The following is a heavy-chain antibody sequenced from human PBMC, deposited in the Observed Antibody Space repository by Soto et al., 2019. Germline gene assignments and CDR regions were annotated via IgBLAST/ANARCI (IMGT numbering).Heavy chain of an antibody. CDR2: ISSDGADT. CDR3: VKAGYNVSASGSDI. CDR1: GFIFRSYA. J-gene: IGHJ3*02. Sequence: GGSLRLSCSASGFIFRSYAMHLVRQSPGKGLEHVSVISSDGADTYYVDSVKGRFTISRDNSKNTVYLQMTRLRSEDTAVYYCVKAGYNVSASGSDIWGQGTRVTVSS. D-gene: IGHD3-22*01. V-gene: IGHV3-64D*06.